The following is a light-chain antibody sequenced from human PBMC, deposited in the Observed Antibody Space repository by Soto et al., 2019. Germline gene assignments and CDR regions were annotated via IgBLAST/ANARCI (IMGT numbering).Light chain of an antibody. V-gene: IGKV1-5*03. Sequence: DMQVTQSPSTLSASVGDRVTITCRARQSISSRLAWYQQKPGKAPKLLIYKASSLESGVPSRFSGSGSGTEVALTISSLQPDDFATYYCQQYNSYPYTFGQGTKLEIK. CDR2: KAS. J-gene: IGKJ2*01. CDR3: QQYNSYPYT. CDR1: QSISSR.